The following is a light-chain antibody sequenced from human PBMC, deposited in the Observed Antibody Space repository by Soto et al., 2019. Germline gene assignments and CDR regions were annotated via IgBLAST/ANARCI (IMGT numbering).Light chain of an antibody. Sequence: QSVLTQPASVSGSPGQSITISCTGTSSDVGGYNLVSWYQQLPGEAPKLMIYEGTKRPSGVSNRFSGSKSGNTASLTISGLQAEDEADYYCCSYADGPTSVVFGGGTKLTVL. V-gene: IGLV2-23*01. CDR1: SSDVGGYNL. CDR2: EGT. CDR3: CSYADGPTSVV. J-gene: IGLJ3*02.